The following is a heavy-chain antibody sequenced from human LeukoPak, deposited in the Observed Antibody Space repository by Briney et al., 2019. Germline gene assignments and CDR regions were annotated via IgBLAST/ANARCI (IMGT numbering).Heavy chain of an antibody. D-gene: IGHD3-3*01. CDR1: GYTFTGYY. CDR2: INPNSGGT. CDR3: ALLGEYDFWSGYPFDY. J-gene: IGHJ4*02. V-gene: IGHV1-2*02. Sequence: ASVKVSCKASGYTFTGYYMHWVRQAPGQGLEWMGWINPNSGGTNYAQKFQGRVTMTRDTSISTAYMELSRLRSGDTAVYYCALLGEYDFWSGYPFDYWGQGTLVTVSS.